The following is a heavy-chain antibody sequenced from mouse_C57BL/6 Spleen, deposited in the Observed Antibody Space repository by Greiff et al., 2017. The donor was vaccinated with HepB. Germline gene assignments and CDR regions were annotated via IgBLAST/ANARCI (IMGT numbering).Heavy chain of an antibody. Sequence: VQLKQSGTVLARPGASVKMSCKTSGYTFTSYWMHWVKQRPGQGLEWIGAIYPGNSDTSYNQKFKGKAKLTAVTSASTAYMELSSLTNEDSAVYYCTREDFTTVVASGASWGQGTLVTVSA. CDR3: TREDFTTVVASGAS. V-gene: IGHV1-5*01. CDR1: GYTFTSYW. CDR2: IYPGNSDT. J-gene: IGHJ3*01. D-gene: IGHD1-1*01.